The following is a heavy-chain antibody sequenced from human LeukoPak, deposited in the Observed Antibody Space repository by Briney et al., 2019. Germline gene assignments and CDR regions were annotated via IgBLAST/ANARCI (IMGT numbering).Heavy chain of an antibody. CDR2: IYTSGST. D-gene: IGHD3-10*01. CDR1: GGSISSSSYY. V-gene: IGHV4-39*07. J-gene: IGHJ5*02. Sequence: SETLSLTCTVSGGSISSSSYYWGWIRQPPGKGLEWIGRIYTSGSTNYNPSLKSRVTMSVDTSKNQFSLKLSSVTAADTAVYYCAREAGPQYYGSGGFDPWGQGTLVTVSS. CDR3: AREAGPQYYGSGGFDP.